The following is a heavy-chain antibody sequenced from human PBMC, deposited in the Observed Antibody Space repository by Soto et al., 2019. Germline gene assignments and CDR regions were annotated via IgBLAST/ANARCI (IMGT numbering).Heavy chain of an antibody. J-gene: IGHJ4*02. V-gene: IGHV3-23*01. CDR2: ISGGGFNT. Sequence: GGSLRLSCAASGFTFSNYDMSWVRQAPGKGLEWVSSISGGGFNTYYADSVKGRFTISRDNPKNTLYLQMNSLRAEDTAVYYCAKHFAYGGPFDYWGQGTLVTVSS. D-gene: IGHD4-17*01. CDR1: GFTFSNYD. CDR3: AKHFAYGGPFDY.